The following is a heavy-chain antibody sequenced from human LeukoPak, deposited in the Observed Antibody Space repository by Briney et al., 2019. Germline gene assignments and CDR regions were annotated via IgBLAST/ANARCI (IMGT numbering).Heavy chain of an antibody. D-gene: IGHD3-22*01. CDR2: IWNDGSNK. V-gene: IGHV3-33*01. J-gene: IGHJ3*02. CDR1: GFTFSSYG. CDR3: ARIHSLYYYDSSGYGAFDI. Sequence: GGSLRLSCAASGFTFSSYGMHWVRQAPGKGLEWVAVIWNDGSNKYYADSVKGRFTISRDNSKNTLYLQMNSLRAEDTAVYYCARIHSLYYYDSSGYGAFDIWGQGTMVTVSS.